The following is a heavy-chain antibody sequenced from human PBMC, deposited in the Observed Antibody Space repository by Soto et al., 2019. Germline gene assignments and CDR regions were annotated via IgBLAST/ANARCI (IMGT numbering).Heavy chain of an antibody. V-gene: IGHV4-59*08. J-gene: IGHJ6*03. CDR1: GGSISSYY. CDR2: IYYSGST. Sequence: QVQLQESGPGLVKPSETLSLTCTVSGGSISSYYWSWIRQPPGKGLEWIGYIYYSGSTNYNPSLKSRVTISVDTSKNQFSLKLSSVTAADTAVYYCARRGWELGTDYFYYYMDVWGKGTTVTVSS. CDR3: ARRGWELGTDYFYYYMDV. D-gene: IGHD7-27*01.